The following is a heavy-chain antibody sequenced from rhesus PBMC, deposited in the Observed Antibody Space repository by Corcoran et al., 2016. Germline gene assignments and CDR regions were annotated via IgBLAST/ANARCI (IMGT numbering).Heavy chain of an antibody. CDR2: ITSGGGST. CDR3: AREAHYYDSGFDY. Sequence: EVQLVETGGGLVQPGGSLKLSCAASGFTFSSYGMSWVRQAPGKGLEWVLAITSGGGSTYYADSVKGRVTISRDNSKNTLSLQMNSLRAEDTAVYYCAREAHYYDSGFDYWGQGVLVTVSS. J-gene: IGHJ4*01. CDR1: GFTFSSYG. V-gene: IGHV3S5*01. D-gene: IGHD3-28*01.